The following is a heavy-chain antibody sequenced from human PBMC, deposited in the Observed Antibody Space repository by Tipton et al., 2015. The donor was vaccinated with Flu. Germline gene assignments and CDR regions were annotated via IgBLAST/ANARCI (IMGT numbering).Heavy chain of an antibody. Sequence: LRLSCTVSGGSIGVTTYYWGWIRQPPGKGLEYIGSVYYTGGTYFNPSLKSRVTVSIDTSKKQFSLKLSSVTAADTAVYYCAREKDSSGSEYFQHWGQGTLVTVSS. CDR1: GGSIGVTTYY. V-gene: IGHV4-39*07. D-gene: IGHD6-19*01. J-gene: IGHJ1*01. CDR2: VYYTGGT. CDR3: AREKDSSGSEYFQH.